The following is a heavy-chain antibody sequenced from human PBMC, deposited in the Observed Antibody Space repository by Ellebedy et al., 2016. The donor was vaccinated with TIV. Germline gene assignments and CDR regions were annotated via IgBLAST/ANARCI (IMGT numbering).Heavy chain of an antibody. CDR3: TRDRNVVATIRIDYFDY. V-gene: IGHV3-21*01. Sequence: GESLKISXAASGFPFINYAMSWVRQAPGKGLEWVSSISSSSNYIYYADSVKGRFTISRDNAKNSLYLQMNSLRAGDTAVYYCTRDRNVVATIRIDYFDYWGQGTLVTVSS. CDR2: ISSSSNYI. CDR1: GFPFINYA. J-gene: IGHJ4*02. D-gene: IGHD5-12*01.